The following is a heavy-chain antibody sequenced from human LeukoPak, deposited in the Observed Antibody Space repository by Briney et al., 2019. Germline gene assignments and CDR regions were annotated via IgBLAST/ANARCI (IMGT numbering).Heavy chain of an antibody. Sequence: GGSLRLSCAASGFTFTSFWMHWFRQAPGRGLMWISRISTDGAITGYADSVKGRFTISRDNAKNTLYLQMNSLRAEDTAVYYCARDRTTVTLFDYWGQGALVTVSS. CDR1: GFTFTSFW. CDR2: ISTDGAIT. J-gene: IGHJ4*02. V-gene: IGHV3-74*01. CDR3: ARDRTTVTLFDY. D-gene: IGHD4-17*01.